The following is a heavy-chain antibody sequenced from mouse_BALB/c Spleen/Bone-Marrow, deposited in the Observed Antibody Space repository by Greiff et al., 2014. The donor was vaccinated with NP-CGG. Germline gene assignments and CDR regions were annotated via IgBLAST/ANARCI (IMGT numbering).Heavy chain of an antibody. Sequence: VQLQQSGPGLVAPSQSLSISCTVSGFSLTSYGVHLVRQPPGKGLEWLGVIWADGSTNYNSALMSRLSISKDNSKSQVFLKMNSLQTDDTAMYYCARITTATGAMDYWGQGTSVTVSS. CDR1: GFSLTSYG. CDR3: ARITTATGAMDY. D-gene: IGHD1-2*01. CDR2: IWADGST. J-gene: IGHJ4*01. V-gene: IGHV2-9*02.